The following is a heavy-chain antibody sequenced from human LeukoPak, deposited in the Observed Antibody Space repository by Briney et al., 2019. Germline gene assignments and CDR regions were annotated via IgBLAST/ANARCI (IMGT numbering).Heavy chain of an antibody. Sequence: PGGSLRLSCAVSGLTVSSTYMSWVRQAPGKGLEWVSVIFSGGSTYYADSVKGRFTISRDNSKNTLYLQMNSLRPEDTAVYYCARDLPPAPWNGMDVWGQGTMVTVSS. CDR2: IFSGGST. D-gene: IGHD1-1*01. V-gene: IGHV3-53*01. J-gene: IGHJ6*02. CDR1: GLTVSSTY. CDR3: ARDLPPAPWNGMDV.